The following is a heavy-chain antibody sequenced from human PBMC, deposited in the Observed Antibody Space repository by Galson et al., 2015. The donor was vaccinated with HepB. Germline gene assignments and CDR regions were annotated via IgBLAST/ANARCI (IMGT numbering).Heavy chain of an antibody. CDR3: AKDSSLAVAGTGTFDY. Sequence: SLRLSCAASGFTFDDYAMHWVRQAPGKGLEWVSGISWNSGSIGYADSVKGRFTISRDNAKNSLYLQMNSLRAEDTALYYCAKDSSLAVAGTGTFDYWGQGTLVTVSS. V-gene: IGHV3-9*01. J-gene: IGHJ4*02. D-gene: IGHD6-19*01. CDR2: ISWNSGSI. CDR1: GFTFDDYA.